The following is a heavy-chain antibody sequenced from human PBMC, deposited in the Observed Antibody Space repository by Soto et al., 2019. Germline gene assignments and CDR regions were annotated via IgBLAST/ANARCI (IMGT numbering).Heavy chain of an antibody. CDR1: GGTFSSYT. CDR2: IIPILGIA. CDR3: ARDLRGADYYDSSGYYFDY. V-gene: IGHV1-69*08. Sequence: QVQLVQSGAEVKKPGSSVKVSCKASGGTFSSYTISWVRQAPGQGLEWMGRIIPILGIANYAQKFQGRVTITADKTTSTDYMGLSSLGSEDTAVYYWARDLRGADYYDSSGYYFDYWGQGTLVTVSS. D-gene: IGHD3-22*01. J-gene: IGHJ4*02.